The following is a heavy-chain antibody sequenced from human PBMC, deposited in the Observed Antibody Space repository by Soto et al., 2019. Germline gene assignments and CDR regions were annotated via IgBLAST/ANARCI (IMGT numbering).Heavy chain of an antibody. J-gene: IGHJ6*02. D-gene: IGHD1-26*01. V-gene: IGHV3-30*03. CDR3: ARTRSAWSDFHYYSLDV. CDR1: GFTFNSYG. CDR2: ISYDSTKT. Sequence: GSLRLSCAASGFTFNSYGMYWVRQGPGNGLEWVAFISYDSTKTYYADSVKGRFTISRDNSNSALYVQMNSLTGEDTAVYYCARTRSAWSDFHYYSLDVWGQGTTVTSP.